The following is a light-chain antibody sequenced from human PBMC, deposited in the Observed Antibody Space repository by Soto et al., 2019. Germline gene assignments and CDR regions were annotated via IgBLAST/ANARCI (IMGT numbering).Light chain of an antibody. CDR2: EVR. CDR1: STDVGTYNY. J-gene: IGLJ2*01. CDR3: SSYTTTSSVV. Sequence: QSALTQPPSASGSPGQSITISCTGTSTDVGTYNYVSWYQQHPGKAPKLMIYEVRNRPSGISNRFSGSKSGNTASLTISGLQAEDEADYYCSSYTTTSSVVFGGGTQLTVL. V-gene: IGLV2-14*01.